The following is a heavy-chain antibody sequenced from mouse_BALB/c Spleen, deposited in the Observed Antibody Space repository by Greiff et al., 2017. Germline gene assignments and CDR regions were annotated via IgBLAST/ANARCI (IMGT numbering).Heavy chain of an antibody. CDR2: IWAGGST. CDR3: ARDNYGNYGYYAMDY. J-gene: IGHJ4*01. CDR1: GFSLTSYG. D-gene: IGHD2-1*01. V-gene: IGHV2-9*02. Sequence: QVQLKESGPGLVAPSQSLSITCTVSGFSLTSYGVHWVRQPPGKGLEWLGVIWAGGSTNYNSALMSRLSISKDNSKSQVFLKMNSLQTDDTAMYYCARDNYGNYGYYAMDYWGQGTSVTVSS.